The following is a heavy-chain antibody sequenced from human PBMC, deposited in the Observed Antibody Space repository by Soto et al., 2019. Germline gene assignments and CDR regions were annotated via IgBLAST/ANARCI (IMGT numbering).Heavy chain of an antibody. CDR2: IYWNDDK. CDR3: AHTVRYSSSWYDWFDP. J-gene: IGHJ5*02. V-gene: IGHV2-5*01. Sequence: SGPTLVNPTQTLTLTCTFSGFSLSTSGVGVGWIRQPPGKALEWLALIYWNDDKRYSPSLKSRLTITKDTSKNQVVLTMTNMDPVDTATYYCAHTVRYSSSWYDWFDPWGQGTLVTVSS. D-gene: IGHD6-13*01. CDR1: GFSLSTSGVG.